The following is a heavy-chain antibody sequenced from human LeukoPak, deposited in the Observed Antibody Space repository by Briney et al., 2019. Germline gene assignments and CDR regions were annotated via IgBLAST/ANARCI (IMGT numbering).Heavy chain of an antibody. CDR3: ARDLRDTTLDYYDIFDY. Sequence: GASVKVSCKASGYTFTGYYMHWVRQAPGQGLEWMGRINPNSGGTNYAQKFQGRVTMTRDTSISTAYMELSRLRSDDTAVYYCARDLRDTTLDYYDIFDYWGQGTLVTVSS. V-gene: IGHV1-2*06. CDR1: GYTFTGYY. J-gene: IGHJ4*02. CDR2: INPNSGGT. D-gene: IGHD3-22*01.